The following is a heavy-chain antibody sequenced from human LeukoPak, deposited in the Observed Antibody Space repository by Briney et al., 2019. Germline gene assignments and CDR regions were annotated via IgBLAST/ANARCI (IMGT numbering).Heavy chain of an antibody. V-gene: IGHV3-23*01. D-gene: IGHD3-22*01. Sequence: GGSLRLSCAASGFTFGSHAMGWVRQAAEKGLEWVSVVSGSGGSTFYANSVKGRFTISRDNSKNTLFLQMNSLRAEDTAIYYCAKDYESSAYYYSYSYFDYWGQGALVTVSS. CDR3: AKDYESSAYYYSYSYFDY. CDR2: VSGSGGST. J-gene: IGHJ4*02. CDR1: GFTFGSHA.